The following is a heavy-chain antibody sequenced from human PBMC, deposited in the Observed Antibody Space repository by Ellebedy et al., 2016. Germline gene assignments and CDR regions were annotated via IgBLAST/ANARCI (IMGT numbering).Heavy chain of an antibody. CDR2: INQDGSEK. CDR1: GFTFSSDW. J-gene: IGHJ4*02. CDR3: ARDRDGKDY. V-gene: IGHV3-7*03. D-gene: IGHD1-1*01. Sequence: GGSLRLSCAASGFTFSSDWMSWVRQAPRRGLDWVANINQDGSEKFYADSVKGRFTISRDNAKNSLYLQMNTLRGEDTALYFCARDRDGKDYWGQGALVTVSS.